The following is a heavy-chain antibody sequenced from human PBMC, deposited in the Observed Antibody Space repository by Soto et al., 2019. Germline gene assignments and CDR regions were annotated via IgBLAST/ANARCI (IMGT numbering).Heavy chain of an antibody. CDR1: GYTFTSYG. J-gene: IGHJ5*02. D-gene: IGHD6-19*01. CDR2: ISAYNGNT. Sequence: ASVKVSCKASGYTFTSYGISWVRQAPGQGLEWMGWISAYNGNTNYAQKLQGRVTMTTDTSTSTAYMELRSLRSDDTAVYYCGRDPMVIAVAGNWSAPGGKETLVTVSS. CDR3: GRDPMVIAVAGNWSAP. V-gene: IGHV1-18*01.